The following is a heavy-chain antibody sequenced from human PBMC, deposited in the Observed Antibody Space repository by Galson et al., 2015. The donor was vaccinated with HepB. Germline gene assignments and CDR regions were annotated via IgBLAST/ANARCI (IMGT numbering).Heavy chain of an antibody. Sequence: SLRLSCAASGFSFSDNYMNWIRQAPGKGLEWISHISSSGSYTRYVDSVKGRFTTSRDNAKSTLYLQMNSLRAEDTAVYYCARDPDDIVSGYYGVFDFWGQGTMVTVYS. CDR1: GFSFSDNY. D-gene: IGHD3-9*01. J-gene: IGHJ3*01. CDR2: ISSSGSYT. V-gene: IGHV3-11*06. CDR3: ARDPDDIVSGYYGVFDF.